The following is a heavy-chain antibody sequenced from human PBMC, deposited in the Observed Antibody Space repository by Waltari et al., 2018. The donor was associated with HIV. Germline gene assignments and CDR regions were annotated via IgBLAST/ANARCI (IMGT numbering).Heavy chain of an antibody. CDR1: GGSISSSNW. Sequence: QVQLQESGPGLVKPSGTLSLTCAVSGGSISSSNWWSWVRQPPGKGLEWIGEIYHSGSTNYNPSLKSRVTISVDKSKNQFSLKLSSVTAADTAVYYCARDTFGGVIVRPSDNWFDPWGQGTLVTVSS. J-gene: IGHJ5*02. V-gene: IGHV4-4*02. CDR2: IYHSGST. CDR3: ARDTFGGVIVRPSDNWFDP. D-gene: IGHD3-16*02.